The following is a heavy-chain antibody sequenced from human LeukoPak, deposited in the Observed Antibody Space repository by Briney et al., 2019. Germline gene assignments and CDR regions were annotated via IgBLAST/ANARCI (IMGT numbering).Heavy chain of an antibody. CDR1: GFTFSNYW. V-gene: IGHV3-7*01. CDR2: IKQDGSEK. Sequence: GGSLRLSCAASGFTFSNYWMSWVRLAPGKGLEWVGNIKQDGSEKYYVDSVEGRFTISRDNAKNLLSLQMNSLRAEDTAVYHCARVFIVGSRSVFDFWGQGTLVTVSS. J-gene: IGHJ4*02. CDR3: ARVFIVGSRSVFDF. D-gene: IGHD2-21*01.